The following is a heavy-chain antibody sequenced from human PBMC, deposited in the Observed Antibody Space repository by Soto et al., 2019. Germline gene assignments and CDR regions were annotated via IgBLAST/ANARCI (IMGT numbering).Heavy chain of an antibody. V-gene: IGHV3-30*13. CDR1: GFIFRTFD. CDR3: AKDIGITVSGMDPNY. J-gene: IGHJ4*02. D-gene: IGHD1-1*01. Sequence: QVRLVESGGGVVQPGRSLRLSCAASGFIFRTFDMHWVRQTPGRGLEWVALIAHDGSHEFHADSVKGRFTISRDNSKDRLYLRMNSLRVEDTGIYYCAKDIGITVSGMDPNYWGQGILVTVSS. CDR2: IAHDGSHE.